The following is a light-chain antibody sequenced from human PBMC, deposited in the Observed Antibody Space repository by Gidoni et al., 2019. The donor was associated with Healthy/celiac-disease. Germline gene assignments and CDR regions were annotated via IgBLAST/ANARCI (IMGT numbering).Light chain of an antibody. Sequence: IVMPQSPATLSVSPGERATLSCRASQSVSSHLAWSQQQPGRAPRLLLYYAATRAPCVPARFSGSGSGTEFTLTISSLQSEDFAVYYCQQYNNWPPLTFGGGTKVEIK. V-gene: IGKV3-15*01. CDR1: QSVSSH. CDR2: YAA. J-gene: IGKJ4*01. CDR3: QQYNNWPPLT.